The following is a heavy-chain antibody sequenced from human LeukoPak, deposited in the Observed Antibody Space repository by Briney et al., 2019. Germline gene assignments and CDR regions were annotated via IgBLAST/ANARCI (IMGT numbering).Heavy chain of an antibody. CDR1: GFTFSSYG. CDR2: IWYDGSNK. Sequence: GGSLRLSCAASGFTFSSYGMHWVRQAPGKGLEWVAVIWYDGSNKYYADSVKGRFTISRDNSKNTLYLQMNRLRAEETAVYYCARDVTVTTLLEAFDIWGQGTMVTVSS. V-gene: IGHV3-33*01. D-gene: IGHD4-17*01. J-gene: IGHJ3*02. CDR3: ARDVTVTTLLEAFDI.